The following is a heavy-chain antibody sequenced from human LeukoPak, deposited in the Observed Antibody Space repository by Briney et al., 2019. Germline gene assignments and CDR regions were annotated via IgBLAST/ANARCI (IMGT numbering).Heavy chain of an antibody. J-gene: IGHJ5*02. CDR1: GYTFTNYY. D-gene: IGHD4-23*01. CDR2: INPSGGST. V-gene: IGHV1-46*01. CDR3: ARDNSIGGRGWWFDP. Sequence: GASVTVSCKASGYTFTNYYMHWVRQAPGQGLEWMGLINPSGGSTSYAEKFQGRVIMTRDMSTTTDYMELSSLRSEDTAVYYCARDNSIGGRGWWFDPWGQGTLVTVSS.